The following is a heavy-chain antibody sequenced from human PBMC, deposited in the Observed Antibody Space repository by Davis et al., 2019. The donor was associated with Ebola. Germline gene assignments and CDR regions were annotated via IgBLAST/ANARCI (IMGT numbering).Heavy chain of an antibody. V-gene: IGHV1-3*01. D-gene: IGHD1-26*01. CDR3: ARVGIYYYGMDV. CDR1: GYTFTSYA. Sequence: ASVKVSCKASGYTFTSYAMHWVRQAPGQRLEWMGWINAGNGNTKYSQKFQGRVTITRDTSASTAYMELSSLRSEDTAVYYCARVGIYYYGMDVWGQGTTVTVSS. CDR2: INAGNGNT. J-gene: IGHJ6*02.